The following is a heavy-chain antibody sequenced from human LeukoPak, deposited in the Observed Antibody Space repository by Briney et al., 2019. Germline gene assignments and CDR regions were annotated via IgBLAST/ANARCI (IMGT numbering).Heavy chain of an antibody. CDR2: VYYSGST. CDR1: GGSSSSTSYY. D-gene: IGHD3-22*01. V-gene: IGHV4-39*07. Sequence: SETLSLTCTVSGGSSSSTSYYWGWIRQPPGKGLEWIGNVYYSGSTYYNPSLKSRVTISVDTSKNQFSLKLSSVTAADTAVYYCARSMIVFLNWFDPWGQGTLVTVSS. CDR3: ARSMIVFLNWFDP. J-gene: IGHJ5*02.